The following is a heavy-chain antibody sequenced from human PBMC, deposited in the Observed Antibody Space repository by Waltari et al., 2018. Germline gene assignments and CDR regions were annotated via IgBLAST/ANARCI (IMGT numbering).Heavy chain of an antibody. Sequence: QVPLQESGPGLVKPSQTLSLTCTVSCCSIRRGGYYWSWIRQPPGKGLEWIVYIYYSWSTYYNPSLKSRVTKAVDTYKNQVARKLSSVTAADTAVYYCAREMDDSSGYGHLDYWGQGTLVTVSS. V-gene: IGHV4-31*03. CDR3: AREMDDSSGYGHLDY. CDR1: CCSIRRGGYY. D-gene: IGHD3-22*01. J-gene: IGHJ4*02. CDR2: IYYSWST.